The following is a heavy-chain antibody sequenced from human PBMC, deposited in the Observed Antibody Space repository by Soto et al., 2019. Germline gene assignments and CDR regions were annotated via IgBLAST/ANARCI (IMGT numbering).Heavy chain of an antibody. J-gene: IGHJ6*03. CDR3: AREGGLGATVTREYYYSYMDV. CDR2: IKQDGSEK. D-gene: IGHD4-4*01. V-gene: IGHV3-7*01. Sequence: PGGSLRLSCAASGFTFSSYWMSWVRQAPGKGLEWVANIKQDGSEKYYVDSVKGRFTISRDNAKNSLYLQMNSLRAEDTAVYYCAREGGLGATVTREYYYSYMDVWGKGTTVNVSS. CDR1: GFTFSSYW.